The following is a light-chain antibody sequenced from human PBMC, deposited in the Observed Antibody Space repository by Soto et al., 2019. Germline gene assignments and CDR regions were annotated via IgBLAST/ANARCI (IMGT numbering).Light chain of an antibody. CDR1: QRIGIW. J-gene: IGKJ1*01. Sequence: DFQMTQSPATLSASVGDSVTIACRASQRIGIWLAWYQQKAGKAPKLLIFRASSLESGVPSRFIGRGSETEFTLTISSLQPDDLATYFCQQYSTYPWTFGQGTKVDIK. CDR2: RAS. V-gene: IGKV1-5*03. CDR3: QQYSTYPWT.